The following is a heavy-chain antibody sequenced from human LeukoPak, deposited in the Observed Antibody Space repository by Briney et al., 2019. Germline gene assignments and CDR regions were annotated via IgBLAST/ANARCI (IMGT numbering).Heavy chain of an antibody. V-gene: IGHV1-69*13. J-gene: IGHJ4*02. CDR1: GGTFSSYA. Sequence: GASVKVSFKASGGTFSSYAISWVRQAPGQGLEWMGGIIPIFGTANYAQKFQGRVTITADESTSTAYMELSSLRSEDTAVYYCAILEMATIGDYWGQGTLVTVSS. D-gene: IGHD5-24*01. CDR2: IIPIFGTA. CDR3: AILEMATIGDY.